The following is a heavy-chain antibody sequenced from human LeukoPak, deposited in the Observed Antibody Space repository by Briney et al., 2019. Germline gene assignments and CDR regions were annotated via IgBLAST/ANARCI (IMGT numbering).Heavy chain of an antibody. D-gene: IGHD6-13*01. V-gene: IGHV3-7*01. CDR2: IKQDGSER. CDR1: GFTFSNYW. Sequence: PGGSLRLSCAASGFTFSNYWMTWVRQAPGKGPEWVANIKQDGSERNYVDSVKGRFTIARDNTKNSLYLQMTSLRGEDTAVYYCAREAAYSSSWYAFDYWGQGTLVTVSS. J-gene: IGHJ4*02. CDR3: AREAAYSSSWYAFDY.